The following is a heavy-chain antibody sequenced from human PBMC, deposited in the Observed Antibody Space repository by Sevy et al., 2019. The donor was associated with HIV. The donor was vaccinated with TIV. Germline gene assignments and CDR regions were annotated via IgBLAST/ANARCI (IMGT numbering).Heavy chain of an antibody. J-gene: IGHJ6*02. CDR3: ATGIVGATTYYYYYGMDV. D-gene: IGHD1-26*01. CDR2: FDPEDGET. CDR1: GYTLTELS. V-gene: IGHV1-24*01. Sequence: ASVKVSCKVSGYTLTELSMHWVRQAPGKGLEWMGGFDPEDGETIYAQKFQGRVTMTEDTSTDTAYMGLSSLRSEDTAVYYCATGIVGATTYYYYYGMDVWGQGTTVTVSS.